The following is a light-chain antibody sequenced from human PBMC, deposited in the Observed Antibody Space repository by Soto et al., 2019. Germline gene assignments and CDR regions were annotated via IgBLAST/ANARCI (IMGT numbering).Light chain of an antibody. CDR3: QQYYSTPRT. Sequence: DIVMTQSPDSLAVSLGERATINCKSSQSVVYSSNNKNYLAWYQQKLGQPPKLLIYWASSRESGVPDRFSGSGSGTDFTLTISSLQAEDVAVYYCQQYYSTPRTFGQGTKVEIK. CDR2: WAS. J-gene: IGKJ1*01. CDR1: QSVVYSSNNKNY. V-gene: IGKV4-1*01.